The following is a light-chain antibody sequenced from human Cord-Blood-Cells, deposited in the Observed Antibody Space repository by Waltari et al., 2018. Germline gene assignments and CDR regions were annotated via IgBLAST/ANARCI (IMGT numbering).Light chain of an antibody. CDR1: SSNIGNTA. J-gene: IGLJ2*01. CDR2: YDD. Sequence: QSVLTQPPSVSEAPRQRVTISCSGSSSNIGNTAVNWYQPLPGKAPKLLIYYDDLLPSGVSDRFSGSKSGTSASLAISGLQSEDEADYYCAAWDDSLNGVVFGGGTKLTVL. CDR3: AAWDDSLNGVV. V-gene: IGLV1-36*01.